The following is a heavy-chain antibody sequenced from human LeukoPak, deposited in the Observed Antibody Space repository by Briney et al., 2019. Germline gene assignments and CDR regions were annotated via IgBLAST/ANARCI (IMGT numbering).Heavy chain of an antibody. D-gene: IGHD3-16*01. CDR2: IYYSGST. CDR3: ARHDPDYATDY. CDR1: GGSISSYY. V-gene: IGHV4-59*08. J-gene: IGHJ4*02. Sequence: SETLSLTCTVSGGSISSYYWSWIRQPPGKGPEWIGYIYYSGSTNYNPSLKSRVTISVDTSKNQFSLKLSSVTAADTAVYYCARHDPDYATDYWGQGTLVTVSS.